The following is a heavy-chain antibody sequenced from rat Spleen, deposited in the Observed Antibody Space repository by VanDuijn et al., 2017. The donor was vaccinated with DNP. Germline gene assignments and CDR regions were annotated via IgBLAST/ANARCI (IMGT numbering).Heavy chain of an antibody. CDR1: GFTFSNFD. V-gene: IGHV5S13*01. D-gene: IGHD1-1*01. Sequence: EVQLVESGGGLVQPGRSLKLSCAASGFTFSNFDIAWVRQAPTMGLEWVTSISPSGGSTYYRDSVKGRFTVSRDNAKNTLYLQMDSLRSGDTATYHCARHAAHYSGNWFAYWGQGTLVTVSS. CDR2: ISPSGGST. J-gene: IGHJ3*01. CDR3: ARHAAHYSGNWFAY.